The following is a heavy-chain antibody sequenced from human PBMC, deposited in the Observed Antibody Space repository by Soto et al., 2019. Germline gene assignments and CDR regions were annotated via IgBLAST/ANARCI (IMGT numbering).Heavy chain of an antibody. D-gene: IGHD3-22*01. Sequence: GGSLRLSCSASGFDFSRYSMHWVRQAPGKGLEFVSVIRNNGVSTYYADSVKGRFTISRDNSKNTLSLQMRSLRPEDTAVYYCGKGGTSVSSAGFDFWGLGTLVTVSS. CDR2: IRNNGVST. V-gene: IGHV3-64D*06. CDR1: GFDFSRYS. CDR3: GKGGTSVSSAGFDF. J-gene: IGHJ4*02.